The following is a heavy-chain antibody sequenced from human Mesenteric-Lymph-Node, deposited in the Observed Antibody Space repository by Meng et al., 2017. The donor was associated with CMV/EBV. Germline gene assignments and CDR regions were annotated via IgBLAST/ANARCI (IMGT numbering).Heavy chain of an antibody. CDR1: GFTFSNYW. CDR2: INSDGSST. J-gene: IGHJ4*02. D-gene: IGHD1-1*01. CDR3: ARAPLVRSAQLEK. Sequence: GESLKISCAASGFTFSNYWMYWVRQAPGKGLVWVSRINSDGSSTNYADSVKGRFTISRDNAKNTLFLQMNSLRADDTAVYYCARAPLVRSAQLEKWGQGSLVTVSS. V-gene: IGHV3-74*01.